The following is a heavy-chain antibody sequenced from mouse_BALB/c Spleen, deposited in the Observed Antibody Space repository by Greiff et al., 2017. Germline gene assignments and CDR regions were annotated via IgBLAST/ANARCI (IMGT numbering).Heavy chain of an antibody. D-gene: IGHD1-1*01. CDR2: ISSGGST. Sequence: EVKVEESGGGLVKPGGSLKLSCAASGFTFSSYAMSWVRQTPEKRLEWVASISSGGSTYYPDSVKGRFTISRDNARNILYLQMSSLRSEDTAMYYCAREGYYGSSYDYYAMDYWGQGTSVTVSS. J-gene: IGHJ4*01. V-gene: IGHV5-6-5*01. CDR1: GFTFSSYA. CDR3: AREGYYGSSYDYYAMDY.